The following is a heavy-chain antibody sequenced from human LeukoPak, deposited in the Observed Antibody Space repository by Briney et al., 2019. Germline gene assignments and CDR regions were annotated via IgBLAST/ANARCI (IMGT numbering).Heavy chain of an antibody. CDR2: VIPIFGTA. CDR3: ARGPEGYYYYYYMDI. J-gene: IGHJ6*03. CDR1: GGTFSSYA. V-gene: IGHV1-69*06. Sequence: SVKVSCKASGGTFSSYAISWVRQAPGQGLEWMGGVIPIFGTANYAQKFQGRVTITADKSTSTAYMELSSLRSEDTAVYYCARGPEGYYYYYYMDIWGKGTTVTVSS.